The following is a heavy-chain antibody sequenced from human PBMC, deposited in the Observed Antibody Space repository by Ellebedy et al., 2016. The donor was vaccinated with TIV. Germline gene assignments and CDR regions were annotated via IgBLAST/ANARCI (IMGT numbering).Heavy chain of an antibody. J-gene: IGHJ4*02. D-gene: IGHD6-13*01. CDR1: GFSLITRPVG. CDR2: IYWDDDK. V-gene: IGHV2-5*02. CDR3: AHHYSSSWYPVY. Sequence: SGPTLVKPTQTLTLTCTFSGFSLITRPVGVGWIRQPPGRALEWLALIYWDDDKRYSPSLKSRLTITKDTSKNQVVLTMTNMDPVDTATYYCAHHYSSSWYPVYWGQGTLVTVAS.